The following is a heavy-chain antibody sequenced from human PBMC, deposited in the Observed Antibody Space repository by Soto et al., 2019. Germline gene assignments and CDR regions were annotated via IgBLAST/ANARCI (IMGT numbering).Heavy chain of an antibody. D-gene: IGHD3-22*01. CDR3: ARDLGYYASSGYFDY. J-gene: IGHJ4*02. V-gene: IGHV3-11*01. CDR2: ISSSGDIT. CDR1: GFTFSDYQ. Sequence: GGSLRLSCAASGFTFSDYQMSWIRQAPGKGLEWVSYISSSGDITYYADSVKGRFTISRDNAKNSLYLQMNSLRAEDTVVYYCARDLGYYASSGYFDYWGQGTLVTVSS.